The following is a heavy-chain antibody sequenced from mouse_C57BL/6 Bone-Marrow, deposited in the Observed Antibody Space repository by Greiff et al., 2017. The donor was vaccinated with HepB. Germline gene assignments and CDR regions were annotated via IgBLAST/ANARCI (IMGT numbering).Heavy chain of an antibody. V-gene: IGHV6-3*01. CDR3: TDGDYYGSSYPFAY. D-gene: IGHD1-1*01. CDR1: GFTFSNYW. J-gene: IGHJ3*01. CDR2: IRLKSDNYAT. Sequence: EVKVVESGGGLVQPGGSMKLFCVASGFTFSNYWMNWVRQSPEKGLEWVAQIRLKSDNYATHYAESVKGRFTISRDDSKSSVYLQMNNLRAEDTGIYYCTDGDYYGSSYPFAYWGQGTLVTVSA.